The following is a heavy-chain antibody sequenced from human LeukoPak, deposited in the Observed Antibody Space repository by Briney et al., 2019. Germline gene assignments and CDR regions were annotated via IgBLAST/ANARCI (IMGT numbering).Heavy chain of an antibody. CDR1: AYTFTGYF. D-gene: IGHD4-17*01. V-gene: IGHV1-2*06. Sequence: ASVKVSCKASAYTFTGYFMHWVRQAPGQGLEWMGRINPNSGVTKYAQKFQGRVTMTRDTSISTYYMDLSRLRSDDTAVYYCARGPPQDYGDFSFDYWGQGTLVTVSS. J-gene: IGHJ4*02. CDR3: ARGPPQDYGDFSFDY. CDR2: INPNSGVT.